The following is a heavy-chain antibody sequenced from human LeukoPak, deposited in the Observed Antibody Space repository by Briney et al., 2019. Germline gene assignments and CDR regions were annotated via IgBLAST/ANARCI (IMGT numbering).Heavy chain of an antibody. CDR1: GFTFVPYW. D-gene: IGHD6-13*01. Sequence: GGPLRLSCAASGFTFVPYWMHWVRQAPGQGLEWVSLISSDGSRTTYADSVKGRLTISRDNAKNTLYLQMNSLRVEDTAVYYCARDTIAADGDIDYWGQGALVTVSS. CDR2: ISSDGSRT. J-gene: IGHJ4*02. CDR3: ARDTIAADGDIDY. V-gene: IGHV3-74*03.